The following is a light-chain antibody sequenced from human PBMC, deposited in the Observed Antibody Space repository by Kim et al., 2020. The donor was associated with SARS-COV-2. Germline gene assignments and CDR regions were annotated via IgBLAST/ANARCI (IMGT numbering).Light chain of an antibody. CDR3: KSRDSSGNRLV. CDR1: SLRTYS. Sequence: ALGQTVRITCQGDSLRTYSATWYQQKPGQAPVLVISAKNNRPSGIPDRFSGSTSENTVSLTITGAQAEDEADYYCKSRDSSGNRLVFGGGTQLTVL. J-gene: IGLJ2*01. CDR2: AKN. V-gene: IGLV3-19*01.